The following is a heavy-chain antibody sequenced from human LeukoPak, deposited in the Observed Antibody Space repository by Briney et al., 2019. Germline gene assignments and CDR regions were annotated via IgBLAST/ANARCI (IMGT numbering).Heavy chain of an antibody. CDR2: ISGDGGST. D-gene: IGHD6-19*01. CDR1: GFTFDDYA. V-gene: IGHV3-43*02. CDR3: AKPSSGWYGFDY. J-gene: IGHJ4*02. Sequence: GGALRLSCAASGFTFDDYAMLWVRQAPGRGLEWVSLISGDGGSTYYADSVKGGFTISRDNSKDSLYLQMNSLRTEDTALYYCAKPSSGWYGFDYWGQGTLVTVSS.